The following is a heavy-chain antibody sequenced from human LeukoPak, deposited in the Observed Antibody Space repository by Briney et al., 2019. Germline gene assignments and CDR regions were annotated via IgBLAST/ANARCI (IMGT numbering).Heavy chain of an antibody. V-gene: IGHV1-2*02. Sequence: ASVKVSCKASGYTFTGYYMHWVRQAPGQGLEWMGWINPNSGGTNYAQKFQGRVTMTRDTSISTAYMELSRLRSDDTAVYYCARDRPLGYCSSTSCYTKDDAFDIWGQGTMVTVSS. J-gene: IGHJ3*02. CDR3: ARDRPLGYCSSTSCYTKDDAFDI. D-gene: IGHD2-2*02. CDR2: INPNSGGT. CDR1: GYTFTGYY.